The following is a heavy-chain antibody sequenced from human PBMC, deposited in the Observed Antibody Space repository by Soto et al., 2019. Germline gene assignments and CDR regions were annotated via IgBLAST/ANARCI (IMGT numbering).Heavy chain of an antibody. CDR2: IYFTGNT. Sequence: PSETLSLTCTGSGGSITSSSHFWGWVRQPPGKGLEWIGTIYFTGNTYYTPSLKSRLTMSIDTSKNEFSLRLNSVTAADTAVYYCAGQTFTIAAASYGRSNWFDPWGPGTLVTVSS. J-gene: IGHJ5*02. V-gene: IGHV4-39*01. CDR3: AGQTFTIAAASYGRSNWFDP. D-gene: IGHD6-25*01. CDR1: GGSITSSSHF.